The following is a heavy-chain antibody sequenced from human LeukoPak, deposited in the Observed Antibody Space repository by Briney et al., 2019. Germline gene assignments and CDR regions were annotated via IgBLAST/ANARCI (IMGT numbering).Heavy chain of an antibody. Sequence: GGSLRLSCAASGFTVSSNYMSWVRQAPGKGLERVSVIYSGGNTYYADSVKGRFTISRVNSKNTLYLQMNSLRAEDTAVYYCARVWLGDYWGQGTLVTVSS. CDR3: ARVWLGDY. J-gene: IGHJ4*02. V-gene: IGHV3-66*01. CDR2: IYSGGNT. D-gene: IGHD6-19*01. CDR1: GFTVSSNY.